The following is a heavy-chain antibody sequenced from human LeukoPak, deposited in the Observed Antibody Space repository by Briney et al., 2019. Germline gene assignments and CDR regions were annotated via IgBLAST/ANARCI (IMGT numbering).Heavy chain of an antibody. J-gene: IGHJ5*02. CDR3: ARSSIAAAGKVFWFDP. D-gene: IGHD6-13*01. CDR1: GFTFSSYT. CDR2: ISSGSSYM. V-gene: IGHV3-21*01. Sequence: PGGSLRLSCAASGFTFSSYTMNWVRQAPGMGLEWVSSISSGSSYMYYADSVKGRFTISRDSAKNSLYLQMNSLRVEDTAVYYCARSSIAAAGKVFWFDPWGQGTLVTVSS.